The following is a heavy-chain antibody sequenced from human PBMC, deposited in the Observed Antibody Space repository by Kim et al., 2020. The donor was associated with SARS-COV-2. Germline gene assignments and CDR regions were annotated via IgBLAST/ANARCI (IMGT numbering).Heavy chain of an antibody. Sequence: LKSRVTISVDTSKNQFSLKLGSVTAADTAVYYCARGGRPYFDWTPHYFDYWGQGTLVTVSS. V-gene: IGHV4-39*01. CDR3: ARGGRPYFDWTPHYFDY. J-gene: IGHJ4*02. D-gene: IGHD3-9*01.